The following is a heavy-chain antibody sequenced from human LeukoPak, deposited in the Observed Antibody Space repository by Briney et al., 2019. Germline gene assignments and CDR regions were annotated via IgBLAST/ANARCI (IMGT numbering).Heavy chain of an antibody. CDR2: ISYDGSRK. J-gene: IGHJ4*02. CDR3: ARVRAAHYYDY. CDR1: GFSLSGYG. Sequence: VRSLRLSCAASGFSLSGYGMHWVRQAPGKGLERVAVISYDGSRKYYADSVKGRFTISRDNPKNTQYLEMNSLKAEDTAVYYCARVRAAHYYDYWGQGTLVTVSS. V-gene: IGHV3-30-3*01. D-gene: IGHD6-6*01.